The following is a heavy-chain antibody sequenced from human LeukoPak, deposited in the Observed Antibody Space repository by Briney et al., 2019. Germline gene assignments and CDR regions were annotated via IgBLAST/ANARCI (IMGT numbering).Heavy chain of an antibody. CDR1: GFTFSSYA. V-gene: IGHV3-23*01. Sequence: PGASLRLSCAASGFTFSSYAMSWVRQAPGKGLEWVSAISGSGGSTYYADSVKGRFTISRDNSKTTLYLQMNSLRAEDTAVYYCAKKPPVYDTALGMDVWGQGTTVTVSS. CDR2: ISGSGGST. CDR3: AKKPPVYDTALGMDV. J-gene: IGHJ6*02. D-gene: IGHD3-22*01.